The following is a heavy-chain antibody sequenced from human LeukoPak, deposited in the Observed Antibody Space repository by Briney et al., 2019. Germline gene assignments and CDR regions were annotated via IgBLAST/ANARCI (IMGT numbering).Heavy chain of an antibody. CDR1: GFTFSSFV. D-gene: IGHD6-19*01. CDR2: IQYDGTNK. V-gene: IGHV3-30*02. CDR3: AKERGGRAVPYFDY. Sequence: GGSLRLSCVVSGFTFSSFVMHWVRRAPGKGLEWVAFIQYDGTNKYYADSVKGRFTISRDNSKNTLYLQMNSLRAEDTAVYYCAKERGGRAVPYFDYWGQGTLVTVSS. J-gene: IGHJ4*02.